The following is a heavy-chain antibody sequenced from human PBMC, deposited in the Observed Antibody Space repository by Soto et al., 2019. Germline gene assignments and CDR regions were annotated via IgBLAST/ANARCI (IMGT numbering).Heavy chain of an antibody. V-gene: IGHV1-3*01. CDR3: ARDFPRASDNNYSGSGSYSQKYNWFDP. CDR1: GYTFTSYA. D-gene: IGHD3-10*01. CDR2: INAGNGNT. J-gene: IGHJ5*02. Sequence: ASVKVSCKASGYTFTSYAMHWVRQAPGQRLEWMGWINAGNGNTKYSQKFQGRVTITRDTSASTAYMELSSLRSEDTAVYYCARDFPRASDNNYSGSGSYSQKYNWFDPWGQGTLVTVSS.